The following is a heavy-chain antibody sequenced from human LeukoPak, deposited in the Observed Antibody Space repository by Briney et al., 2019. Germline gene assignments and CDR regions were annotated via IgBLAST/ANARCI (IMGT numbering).Heavy chain of an antibody. V-gene: IGHV4-59*11. CDR3: ARDKGQSGSSGIYVSYMDV. CDR2: FYIGRTT. J-gene: IGHJ6*03. D-gene: IGHD6-6*01. CDR1: GGSLRGHS. Sequence: SETLSLTCSVSGGSLRGHSWSWIRQPPGQGLEYIGDFYIGRTTNYNRSLKSRVTISLDTSKRQLSLTVNSVTAADTAVYYCARDKGQSGSSGIYVSYMDVWGPGTTVIVSS.